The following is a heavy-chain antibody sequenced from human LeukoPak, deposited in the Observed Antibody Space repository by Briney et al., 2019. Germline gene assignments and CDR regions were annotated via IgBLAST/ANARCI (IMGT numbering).Heavy chain of an antibody. J-gene: IGHJ4*02. CDR2: INHMGST. D-gene: IGHD1/OR15-1a*01. V-gene: IGHV4-34*01. CDR3: ARVSRGGTSHPDY. CDR1: GGSFRGYS. Sequence: PSETLSLTCAVYGGSFRGYSGGGIRQPPGKGLKWIGEINHMGSTNSNPSLKSRVTISVDTSKNQFSLKLSSVTAADTAVYYCARVSRGGTSHPDYWGQGTLVTVSS.